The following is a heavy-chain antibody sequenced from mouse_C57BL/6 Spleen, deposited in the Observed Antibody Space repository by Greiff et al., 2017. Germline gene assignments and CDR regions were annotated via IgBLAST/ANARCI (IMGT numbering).Heavy chain of an antibody. D-gene: IGHD1-1*01. CDR1: GYTFTSYW. CDR2: IDPSDSYT. Sequence: QVQLQQPGAELVRPGTSVKLSCKASGYTFTSYWMHWVKQRPGQGLEWIGVIDPSDSYTNYNQKFKGKATLTVDTSSSTDYMQLSSLTSEDSAVYYCARSVYYGSSYWCAYWGQGTLVTVSA. CDR3: ARSVYYGSSYWCAY. V-gene: IGHV1-59*01. J-gene: IGHJ3*01.